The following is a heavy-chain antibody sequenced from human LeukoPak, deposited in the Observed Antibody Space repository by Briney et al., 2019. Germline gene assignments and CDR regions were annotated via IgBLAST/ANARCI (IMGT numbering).Heavy chain of an antibody. V-gene: IGHV4-31*02. CDR3: ARPAAITRFAFDI. CDR2: IYYSGST. D-gene: IGHD2-2*02. Sequence: SWIRQHPGKGLEWIGYIYYSGSTYYNPSLKSRVTISVDTSKNQFSLKLSSVTAADTAVYYCARPAAITRFAFDIWGQGTMVTVSS. J-gene: IGHJ3*02.